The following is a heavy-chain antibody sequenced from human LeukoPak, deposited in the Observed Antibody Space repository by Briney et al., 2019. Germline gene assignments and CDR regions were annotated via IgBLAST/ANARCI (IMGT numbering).Heavy chain of an antibody. CDR3: ARGLYDFWSGPLFDY. V-gene: IGHV4-59*01. J-gene: IGHJ4*02. Sequence: PPETLSLTCTVSGGSISSYYWSWIRQPPGKGLEWIGYIYYSGSTNYNPSLKSRVTISVDTSKNQFSLKLSSVTAADTAVYYCARGLYDFWSGPLFDYWGQGTLVTVSS. CDR1: GGSISSYY. D-gene: IGHD3-3*01. CDR2: IYYSGST.